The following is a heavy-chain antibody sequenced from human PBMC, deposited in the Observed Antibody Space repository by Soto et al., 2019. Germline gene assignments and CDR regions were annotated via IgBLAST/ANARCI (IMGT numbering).Heavy chain of an antibody. CDR3: ASDLAGAGTYYYGRDV. Sequence: QVQLVESGGGVVQPGRSLRLSCAASGFTFSSYGMHWVRQAPGKGLEWVAVIWYDGSNKYYADSVKGRFTISRDNSKNTLYLQMNSLRAEDTAVYYCASDLAGAGTYYYGRDVWGQGTTVTVSS. J-gene: IGHJ6*02. V-gene: IGHV3-33*01. D-gene: IGHD6-13*01. CDR1: GFTFSSYG. CDR2: IWYDGSNK.